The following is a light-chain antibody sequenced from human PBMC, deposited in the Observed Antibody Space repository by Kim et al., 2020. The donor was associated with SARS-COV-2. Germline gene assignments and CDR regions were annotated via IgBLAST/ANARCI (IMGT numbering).Light chain of an antibody. CDR2: DAS. Sequence: ASVVDRVTITCRASQSISNCLAWYQQKPGEAPKLLIYDASSLESGVPSRFGGSGSGTEFTLTISSLQPDDLTTYYCQQYNGYPLTFGGGTKVDIK. CDR1: QSISNC. CDR3: QQYNGYPLT. J-gene: IGKJ4*01. V-gene: IGKV1-5*01.